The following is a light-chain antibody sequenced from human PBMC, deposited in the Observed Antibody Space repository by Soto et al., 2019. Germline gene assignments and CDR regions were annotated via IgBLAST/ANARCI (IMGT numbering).Light chain of an antibody. Sequence: QSALTQPASVSGSPGQSMTISCTGARTDVDGHDYVSWYQQHPGQAPKLMIFDVHNRPSGVSSRFSGSKSGDTASLTISGLQAEDDGDYYCSSYTASAPFYVFGTGTKVTVL. CDR3: SSYTASAPFYV. V-gene: IGLV2-14*03. J-gene: IGLJ1*01. CDR2: DVH. CDR1: RTDVDGHDY.